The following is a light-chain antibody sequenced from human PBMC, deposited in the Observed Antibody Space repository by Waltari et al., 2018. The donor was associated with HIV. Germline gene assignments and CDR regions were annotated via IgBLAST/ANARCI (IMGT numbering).Light chain of an antibody. J-gene: IGKJ2*01. CDR1: KDIWSD. Sequence: AIQMTQSPPSLPASVGDRGTITCRAGKDIWSDLNWYQQKPGKAPELLIYTASILQSGVPSRFSGGGSGTDFTLTINSLQPEDFATYYCLQSYSYPYTFGQGTQLDIK. CDR2: TAS. CDR3: LQSYSYPYT. V-gene: IGKV1-6*01.